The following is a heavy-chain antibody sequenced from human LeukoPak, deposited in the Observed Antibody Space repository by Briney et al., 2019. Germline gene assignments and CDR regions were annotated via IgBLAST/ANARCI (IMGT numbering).Heavy chain of an antibody. CDR3: ARVSLYSSGWYVNYYYYMDV. CDR1: GYTFTSYV. J-gene: IGHJ6*03. CDR2: MNPNSGST. V-gene: IGHV1-8*03. D-gene: IGHD6-19*01. Sequence: SVRVSCKAAGYTFTSYVINWVRQATGQGLEWMGWMNPNSGSTGYAQKVQGRVTITRNTSISAAYMELSSLRSEDPAVYYCARVSLYSSGWYVNYYYYMDVWGKGTTVTVSS.